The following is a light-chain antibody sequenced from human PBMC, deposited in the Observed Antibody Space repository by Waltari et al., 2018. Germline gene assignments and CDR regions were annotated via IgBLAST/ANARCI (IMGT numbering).Light chain of an antibody. Sequence: DIQMTQSPSSLSASVGDRVIITCRASQTISNYLNWYQQKPGKAPKVLISAASTLQSGVPSRFSGSRSGTDFTLISTSLQPEDFATYYCQQSYSVPYTFGQGTKLEIK. J-gene: IGKJ2*01. CDR2: AAS. V-gene: IGKV1-39*01. CDR1: QTISNY. CDR3: QQSYSVPYT.